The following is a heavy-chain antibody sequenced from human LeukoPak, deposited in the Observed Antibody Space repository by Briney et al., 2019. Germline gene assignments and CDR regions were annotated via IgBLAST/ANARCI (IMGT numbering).Heavy chain of an antibody. CDR1: GGSISSSSYY. CDR3: ARLPYSSGWYRFDP. D-gene: IGHD6-19*01. CDR2: IYYSGST. J-gene: IGHJ5*02. V-gene: IGHV4-39*01. Sequence: SETLSLTCTVSGGSISSSSYYWGWIRQPPGKGLEWIGSIYYSGSTYYNPSLKSRVTISVDTSKNQFSLKLSPVTAADTAVYYCARLPYSSGWYRFDPWGQGTLVTVSS.